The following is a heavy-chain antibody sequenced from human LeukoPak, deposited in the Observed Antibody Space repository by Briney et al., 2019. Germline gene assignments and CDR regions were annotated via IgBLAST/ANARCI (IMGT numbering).Heavy chain of an antibody. Sequence: GGSLRLSCAASGFTFSSYGMHWVRQAPGKGLEWVAVISYDGSNKYYADSVKGRFTISRDNSKNTLYLQMNSLRAEDTAVYYCAKVSLETSRSPDYWGQGTLVTVSS. V-gene: IGHV3-30*18. CDR3: AKVSLETSRSPDY. D-gene: IGHD5-24*01. J-gene: IGHJ4*02. CDR2: ISYDGSNK. CDR1: GFTFSSYG.